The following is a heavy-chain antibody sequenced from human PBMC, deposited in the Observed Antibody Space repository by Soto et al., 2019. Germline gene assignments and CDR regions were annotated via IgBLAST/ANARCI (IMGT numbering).Heavy chain of an antibody. CDR2: IFSGGNA. CDR1: GVTVNSNF. Sequence: GGSLRLSCAVSGVTVNSNFMSWVRQAPGKGLEWVSVIFSGGNADYADSVKGRFIMPRDISKNTLYLQMNSLGAEDTAVYFCVKEFRGAFDYWGQGTLVTVSS. D-gene: IGHD3-10*01. CDR3: VKEFRGAFDY. V-gene: IGHV3-53*01. J-gene: IGHJ4*02.